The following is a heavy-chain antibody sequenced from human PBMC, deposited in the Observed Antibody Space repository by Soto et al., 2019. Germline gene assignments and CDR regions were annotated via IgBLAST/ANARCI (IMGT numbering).Heavy chain of an antibody. CDR3: VRCYCSVGSCYACWHFDF. V-gene: IGHV1-18*01. Sequence: QVQLVQSGGEVKKPGASVKVSCQASGYTFNSYAISWVRQAPGQGLEWMGWISPSTGDTDQAQNFQDRVIMTLDIVTNTAYMEVRSLRSDDTAVYYCVRCYCSVGSCYACWHFDFWGRGTLVTVSS. CDR1: GYTFNSYA. D-gene: IGHD2-15*01. CDR2: ISPSTGDT. J-gene: IGHJ5*01.